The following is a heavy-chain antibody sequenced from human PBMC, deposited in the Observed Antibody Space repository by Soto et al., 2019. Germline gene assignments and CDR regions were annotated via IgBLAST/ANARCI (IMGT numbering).Heavy chain of an antibody. CDR2: INPNSGGT. J-gene: IGHJ4*02. CDR3: ARESSSSSFDY. CDR1: GDSFTGYY. V-gene: IGHV1-2*02. Sequence: ASVKVYWKASGDSFTGYYRRWVRQAPGQGLEWMGWINPNSGGTNYAQKFQGRVTMTRDTSISTAYMELSRLRSDDTAVYYCARESSSSSFDYWGQGTLVSLSS. D-gene: IGHD6-6*01.